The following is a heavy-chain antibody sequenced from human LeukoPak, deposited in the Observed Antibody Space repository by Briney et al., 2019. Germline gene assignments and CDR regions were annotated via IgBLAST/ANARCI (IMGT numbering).Heavy chain of an antibody. J-gene: IGHJ4*02. V-gene: IGHV4-34*01. CDR3: ARSAVGYFDY. CDR2: INHSGST. D-gene: IGHD4-23*01. CDR1: GGSFSGYY. Sequence: SETLSLTCAVYGGSFSGYYWSWIRQPPGKGLEWIGDINHSGSTNYNPSRKSRVTKTVDRSKNQFSMKLSSVTAADTAVYYGARSAVGYFDYWGQGTLVTVSS.